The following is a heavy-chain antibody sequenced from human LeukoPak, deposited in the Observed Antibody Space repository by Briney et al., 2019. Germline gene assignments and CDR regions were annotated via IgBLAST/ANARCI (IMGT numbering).Heavy chain of an antibody. CDR1: GGSISSSSYY. Sequence: SETLSLTCTVSGGSISSSSYYWGWIRQPPGKGLEWIGSIYYSGSTYYNPSLKSRVTISVDTSKNQFSLKLSSVTAADTAVYYCARDSGYSYGAGQHDAFDIWGQGTLVTVSS. J-gene: IGHJ3*02. V-gene: IGHV4-39*07. CDR2: IYYSGST. D-gene: IGHD5-18*01. CDR3: ARDSGYSYGAGQHDAFDI.